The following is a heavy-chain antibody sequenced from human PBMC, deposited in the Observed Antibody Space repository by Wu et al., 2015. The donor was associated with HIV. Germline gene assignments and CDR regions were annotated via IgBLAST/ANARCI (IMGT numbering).Heavy chain of an antibody. J-gene: IGHJ6*02. CDR1: GGTFSSYA. CDR3: ARDGLAFRYYDSSGYYSPGMDV. Sequence: QVQLVQSGAEVKKPGSSVKVSCKASGGTFSSYAISWVRQAPGQGLEWMGGIIPIFGTANYAQKFQGRVTITTDESTSTAYMELSSLRSEDTAVYYCARDGLAFRYYDSSGYYSPGMDVWGQGTTVTVSS. CDR2: IIPIFGTA. V-gene: IGHV1-69*05. D-gene: IGHD3-22*01.